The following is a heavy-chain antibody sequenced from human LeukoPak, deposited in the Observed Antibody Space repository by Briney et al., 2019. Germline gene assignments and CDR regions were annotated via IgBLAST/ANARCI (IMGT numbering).Heavy chain of an antibody. J-gene: IGHJ1*01. CDR1: GFTFSNYW. V-gene: IGHV3-7*01. D-gene: IGHD3-22*01. CDR2: IKQDGIEK. Sequence: GGSLRLSCAASGFTFSNYWMTWIRQAPGKGLEWVANIKQDGIEKYYVDSVEGRFTVPRDNTKNSLFLQMDSLRAEDAAVYYCARGSSGYYCDHFQTWGQGSLVTVSS. CDR3: ARGSSGYYCDHFQT.